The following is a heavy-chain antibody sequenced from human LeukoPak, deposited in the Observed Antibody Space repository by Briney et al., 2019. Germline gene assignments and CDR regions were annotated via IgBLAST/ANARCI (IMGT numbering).Heavy chain of an antibody. Sequence: PSETLSLSFTGSGDSISSYYWSWIRQPPGKGLEWIRYIYYSGNTNYNPSLKSRVTISVDTSKNQFSLKLSSVTAADTAVYYCARGIIVGATSGENDNWFDPWGQGTLVTVSS. D-gene: IGHD1-26*01. CDR2: IYYSGNT. V-gene: IGHV4-59*01. J-gene: IGHJ5*02. CDR3: ARGIIVGATSGENDNWFDP. CDR1: GDSISSYY.